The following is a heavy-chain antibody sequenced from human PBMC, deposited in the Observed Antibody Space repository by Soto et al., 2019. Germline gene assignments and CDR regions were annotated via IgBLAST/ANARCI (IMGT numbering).Heavy chain of an antibody. J-gene: IGHJ6*03. D-gene: IGHD6-6*01. CDR1: EYTFSRHG. V-gene: IGHV3-33*01. CDR3: ARERTLVENNHNYMDV. CDR2: IWADGSNE. Sequence: QVQLVESGGGVVQPGGSLRLSCAASEYTFSRHGMHWVRQAPGKGLQWVGVIWADGSNERYADSAKGRFTISRDNSKNTLYLQMNTLRAEDTAVYYCARERTLVENNHNYMDVWGTGITVTVSS.